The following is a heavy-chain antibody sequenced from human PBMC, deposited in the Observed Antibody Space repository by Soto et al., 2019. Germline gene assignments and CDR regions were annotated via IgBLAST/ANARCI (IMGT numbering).Heavy chain of an antibody. CDR1: GGSISSYY. CDR2: IYYSGST. D-gene: IGHD6-6*01. V-gene: IGHV4-59*01. Sequence: QVQLQESGPGLVKPSETLSLTCTVSGGSISSYYWSWIRQPPGKGLEWIGYIYYSGSTNYNPSLKSRVSISVDTSKNQFSLNLSSVTAADTAVYYCARGRQLVSAFSQAWGMDVWGQGTTVTVSS. J-gene: IGHJ6*02. CDR3: ARGRQLVSAFSQAWGMDV.